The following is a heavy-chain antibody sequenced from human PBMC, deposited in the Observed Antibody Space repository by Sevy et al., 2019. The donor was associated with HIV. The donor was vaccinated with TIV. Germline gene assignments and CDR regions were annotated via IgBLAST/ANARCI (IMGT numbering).Heavy chain of an antibody. Sequence: GGSLRLSCIASGFNFNDYAMHWVRQVPGKGLEWVSGINWFGTIIGYGDSVKGRFTISRDNARKSVYLEMNSLSPEDTALYYCAKDLAQGGTLYFYYYGMDFWGQGTTVTVSS. D-gene: IGHD3-16*01. V-gene: IGHV3-9*01. CDR2: INWFGTII. CDR1: GFNFNDYA. CDR3: AKDLAQGGTLYFYYYGMDF. J-gene: IGHJ6*02.